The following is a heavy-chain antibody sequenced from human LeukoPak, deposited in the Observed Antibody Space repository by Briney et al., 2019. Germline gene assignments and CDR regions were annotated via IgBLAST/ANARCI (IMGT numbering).Heavy chain of an antibody. V-gene: IGHV4-34*01. Sequence: AETLSLTCVAHGGSFKDYYWSWIRQPPGKGLEWVGGIHRDGTTKYNPSLKSGVGIVVDTPTHKSPLDVTSVTAADTAVYFCASLRPNVLTRPRPSYWGQGTLVTVSS. J-gene: IGHJ4*02. CDR1: GGSFKDYY. D-gene: IGHD2-8*01. CDR2: IHRDGTT. CDR3: ASLRPNVLTRPRPSY.